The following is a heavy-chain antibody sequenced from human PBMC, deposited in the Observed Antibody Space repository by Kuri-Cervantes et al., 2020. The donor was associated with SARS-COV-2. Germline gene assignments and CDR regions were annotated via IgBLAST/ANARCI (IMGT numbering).Heavy chain of an antibody. CDR2: IYPGDSDT. V-gene: IGHV5-51*01. CDR1: GYSFTSYW. D-gene: IGHD3-16*01. J-gene: IGHJ6*03. CDR3: ARLGGYYYYYMDV. Sequence: GSLKISCKGSGYSFTSYWIGWVRQMPGKGLEWMGIIYPGDSDTRYSPSFQGQVAISADKSISTAYLQWSSLKASDTAMYYCARLGGYYYYYMDVWGKGTTVTVSS.